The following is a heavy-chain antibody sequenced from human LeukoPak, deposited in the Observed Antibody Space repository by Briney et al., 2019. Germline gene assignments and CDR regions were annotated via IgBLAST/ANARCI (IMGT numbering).Heavy chain of an antibody. D-gene: IGHD3-10*02. CDR3: AREPAVHDYFDY. CDR1: GFTFSSYW. CDR2: INSDGSST. J-gene: IGHJ4*02. V-gene: IGHV3-74*01. Sequence: PGGSLRLSCAASGFTFSSYWMHWVRQAPGKGLVWVSRINSDGSSTSYADSVKGRFTISRDNAKNTLYLQMNSLRAEDTAVYYGAREPAVHDYFDYWGQGTLVTVSS.